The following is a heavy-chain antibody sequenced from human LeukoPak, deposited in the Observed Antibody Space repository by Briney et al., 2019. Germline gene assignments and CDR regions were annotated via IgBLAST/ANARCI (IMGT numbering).Heavy chain of an antibody. Sequence: PGGSLRLSCAASGFTFSDHYMSWIRQAPGKGLEWVSYISSRSSYTKYADSVEGRLTISRDNAKNSLYLQMNSLRAEDTAVYYCARVLSSSWGAYYYYGMDVWGQGTTVTVSS. J-gene: IGHJ6*02. CDR3: ARVLSSSWGAYYYYGMDV. CDR2: ISSRSSYT. CDR1: GFTFSDHY. V-gene: IGHV3-11*06. D-gene: IGHD6-13*01.